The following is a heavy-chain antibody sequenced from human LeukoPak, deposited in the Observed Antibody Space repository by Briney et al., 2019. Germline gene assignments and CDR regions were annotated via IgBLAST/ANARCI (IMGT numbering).Heavy chain of an antibody. J-gene: IGHJ6*03. D-gene: IGHD3-16*01. Sequence: PSETLSLTCAVYGGSFSGYYWSWIRQPPGKGLEWIGEINHSGSTNYNPSLKSRVTISVDTSQNQFSLRLSSVTAADTAVYYCARQVGRGTQIYYMDVWGKGTTVIVSS. V-gene: IGHV4-34*01. CDR2: INHSGST. CDR1: GGSFSGYY. CDR3: ARQVGRGTQIYYMDV.